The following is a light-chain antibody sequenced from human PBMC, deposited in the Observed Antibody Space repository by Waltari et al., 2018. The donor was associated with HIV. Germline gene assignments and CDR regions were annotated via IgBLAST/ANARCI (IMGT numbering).Light chain of an antibody. V-gene: IGLV1-47*01. J-gene: IGLJ3*02. CDR2: KNN. CDR1: SSNIGSTF. Sequence: QSVLTQAPSASGTPGQRVTISCSGSSSNIGSTFVYWYQQLPGTAPKLLIYKNNQRPSGVPDRFSASKSGTSASLAISGLRSEDEADYYCAAWDDSLSGWVFGGGTKLTVL. CDR3: AAWDDSLSGWV.